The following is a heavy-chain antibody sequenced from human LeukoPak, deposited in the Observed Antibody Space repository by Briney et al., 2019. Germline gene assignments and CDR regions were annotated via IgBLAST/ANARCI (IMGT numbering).Heavy chain of an antibody. CDR3: AREHAAAGTGLGF. V-gene: IGHV1-46*01. J-gene: IGHJ4*02. D-gene: IGHD6-13*01. CDR1: GYTFSRYY. CDR2: IDPSGSST. Sequence: ASAKDSSKSSGYTFSRYYMHWVRHAPGPGVEWMGIIDPSGSSTTYAQRFQGRVTMTRDTSTSTVYMELISLRSEDTDIYYSAREHAAAGTGLGFWGQGTLVTVSS.